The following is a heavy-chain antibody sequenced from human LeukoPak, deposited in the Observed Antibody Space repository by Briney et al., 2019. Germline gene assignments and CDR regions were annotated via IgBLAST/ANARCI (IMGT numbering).Heavy chain of an antibody. CDR1: GGSFSGYY. Sequence: SETLSLTCAVYGGSFSGYYWSWIRQPPGKGLEWIGEINHSGSTNYNPSLKSRVTISIDTSQNQFSLKLSSVTAADTAVYYCARGSAAILRYFQHWGQGTLVTVSS. D-gene: IGHD2-2*02. J-gene: IGHJ1*01. CDR3: ARGSAAILRYFQH. CDR2: INHSGST. V-gene: IGHV4-34*01.